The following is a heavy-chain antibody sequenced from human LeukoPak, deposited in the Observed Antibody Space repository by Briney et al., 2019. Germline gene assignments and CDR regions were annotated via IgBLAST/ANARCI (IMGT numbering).Heavy chain of an antibody. V-gene: IGHV3-23*01. CDR1: GFTLSSYA. CDR3: AKRVEYSSSSGGYFDY. D-gene: IGHD6-6*01. Sequence: PSGGSLRLSCAASGFTLSSYAMSWVRQAPGKGLEWVSAITDSGGSTYYADSVKGRFTISRDNSKNTLYLQMNSLRAEDTAVYYCAKRVEYSSSSGGYFDYWGQGTLVTVSS. J-gene: IGHJ4*02. CDR2: ITDSGGST.